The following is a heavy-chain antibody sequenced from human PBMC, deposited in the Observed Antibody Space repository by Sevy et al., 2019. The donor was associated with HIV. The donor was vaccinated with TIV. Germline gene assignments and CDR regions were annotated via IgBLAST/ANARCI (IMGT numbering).Heavy chain of an antibody. J-gene: IGHJ4*02. CDR1: GFTFSDYY. D-gene: IGHD3-22*01. CDR3: ASPNYYDSSGYYY. V-gene: IGHV3-11*01. Sequence: GGSLRLSCAASGFTFSDYYMSWIRQAPGKGLEWVSYISSSGSTIYYADSVKGRFTISRDNAKNSLYLQMNSLRAEDRAVYYCASPNYYDSSGYYYWGQGTLVTVSS. CDR2: ISSSGSTI.